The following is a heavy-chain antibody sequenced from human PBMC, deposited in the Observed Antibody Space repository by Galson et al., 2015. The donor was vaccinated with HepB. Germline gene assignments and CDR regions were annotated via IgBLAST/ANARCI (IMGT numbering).Heavy chain of an antibody. D-gene: IGHD1-14*01. Sequence: SLRLSCAASGFTFSNCGMHWVRQAPGKGLMCVSRISPDGSRYSYADSVKGRFTISRDNAKNTLYLQMNSLRAEDTAVYYCARAVRITGGLHFYGLDVWGQGTTVTVSS. CDR1: GFTFSNCG. J-gene: IGHJ6*02. CDR2: ISPDGSRY. CDR3: ARAVRITGGLHFYGLDV. V-gene: IGHV3-74*01.